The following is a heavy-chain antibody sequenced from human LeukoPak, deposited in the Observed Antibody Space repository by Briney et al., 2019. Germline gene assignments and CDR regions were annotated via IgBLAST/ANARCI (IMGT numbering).Heavy chain of an antibody. CDR2: IKHDGSEK. V-gene: IGHV3-7*01. CDR1: GFTFSDYW. J-gene: IGHJ3*02. Sequence: PGGSLRLSCAASGFTFSDYWMSWVRQTPGKGLEWVANIKHDGSEKYYVDALTGRFTVSRDNAKNSLYLQINSLRAGDTAVYYCASLYDSSGYYYELGAFDIWGQGTMVTVSS. CDR3: ASLYDSSGYYYELGAFDI. D-gene: IGHD3-22*01.